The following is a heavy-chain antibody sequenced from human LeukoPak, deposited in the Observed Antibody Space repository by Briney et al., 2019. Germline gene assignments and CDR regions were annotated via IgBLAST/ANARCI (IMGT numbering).Heavy chain of an antibody. CDR2: IYTSGST. D-gene: IGHD3-3*01. J-gene: IGHJ3*02. Sequence: PSETLSLTCTVSGGSISSGSYYWSWIRHPAGKGLEWIGRIYTSGSTNYNPSLKSRVTISVDTSKNQFSLKLSSVTAADTAVYYCARDFLEWLSRKDAFDIWGQGTMVTVSS. CDR3: ARDFLEWLSRKDAFDI. V-gene: IGHV4-61*02. CDR1: GGSISSGSYY.